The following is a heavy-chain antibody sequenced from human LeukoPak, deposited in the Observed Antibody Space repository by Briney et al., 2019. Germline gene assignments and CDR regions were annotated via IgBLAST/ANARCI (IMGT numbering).Heavy chain of an antibody. CDR1: GGSISSSSYY. J-gene: IGHJ3*02. CDR2: IYYSGST. CDR3: ARQMYSSAAFDI. Sequence: SETLSLTCTVSGGSISSSSYYWGWICQSPGKGLEWIGSIYYSGSTYYNPSLKSRVTISVDTSKNQFSLKLSSVTAADTAVYYCARQMYSSAAFDIWGQGTMVTVSS. V-gene: IGHV4-39*01. D-gene: IGHD6-19*01.